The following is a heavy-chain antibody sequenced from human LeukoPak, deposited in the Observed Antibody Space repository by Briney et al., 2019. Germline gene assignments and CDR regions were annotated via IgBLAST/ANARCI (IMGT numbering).Heavy chain of an antibody. Sequence: GGSLRLSCAASGFTFNDYAIHWVRQAPGKGLEWVSGISWNSGSIGYADSVKGRFTISRDNAKNSLFLQMNSLRAADTALYYCAKDRGSSYYYGMDVWGQGTTVTVSS. CDR3: AKDRGSSYYYGMDV. V-gene: IGHV3-9*01. CDR2: ISWNSGSI. CDR1: GFTFNDYA. D-gene: IGHD1-26*01. J-gene: IGHJ6*02.